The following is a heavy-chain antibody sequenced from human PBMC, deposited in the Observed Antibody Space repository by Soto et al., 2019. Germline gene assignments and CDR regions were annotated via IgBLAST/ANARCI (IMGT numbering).Heavy chain of an antibody. Sequence: GGSLRLSCAASGFTFNIYWMHWVRQAPGKGLVWVSRINSDASSTNYADSVKGRFTISRDNAKNTLYLQMNSLRVEDTAVYYCARGVRRGSDPYYYYAMDLWGQGTTVTVSS. V-gene: IGHV3-74*01. J-gene: IGHJ6*02. CDR3: ARGVRRGSDPYYYYAMDL. CDR1: GFTFNIYW. D-gene: IGHD3-16*01. CDR2: INSDASST.